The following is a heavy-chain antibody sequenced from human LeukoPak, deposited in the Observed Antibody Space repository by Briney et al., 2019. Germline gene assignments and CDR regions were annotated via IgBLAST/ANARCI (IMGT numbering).Heavy chain of an antibody. Sequence: ASVKVSCKASGYTFTNSYTHWVRQAPGQGLEWMGLVNPSGGTTTYAQKFQGRVTMTRDTSTSTVYMELSSLRSEDTAVYYCARDAYNYYYSDYWGQGTLVTVSS. CDR3: ARDAYNYYYSDY. CDR1: GYTFTNSY. J-gene: IGHJ4*02. CDR2: VNPSGGTT. D-gene: IGHD5-24*01. V-gene: IGHV1-46*01.